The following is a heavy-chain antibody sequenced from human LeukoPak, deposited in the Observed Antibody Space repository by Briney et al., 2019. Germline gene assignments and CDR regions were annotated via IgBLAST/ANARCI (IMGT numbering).Heavy chain of an antibody. D-gene: IGHD3-3*01. V-gene: IGHV3-30-3*01. CDR1: GFTFSSYA. J-gene: IGHJ4*02. Sequence: GGSLRLSCAASGFTFSSYAMHWVRQAPGKGLEWVAVISYDGSNKYYADSVKGRFTISRDNSKNTLYLQMNSLRAEDTAVYYCAGAITIFGVGIDYWGQGTLVTVSS. CDR2: ISYDGSNK. CDR3: AGAITIFGVGIDY.